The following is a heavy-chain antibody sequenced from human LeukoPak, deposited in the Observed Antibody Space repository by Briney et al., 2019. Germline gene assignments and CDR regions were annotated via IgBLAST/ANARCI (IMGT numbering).Heavy chain of an antibody. J-gene: IGHJ6*03. Sequence: GGSLRLSCAASGFTFSTYAMHWVRQAPGKGLEWVAFISYDGNNKYSADSVKGRFTISRDNSKNTLYLQMSTLRAEGTAVYYCARGGPIVVVNRYYMDVWGKGTTVTVSS. V-gene: IGHV3-30-3*01. CDR3: ARGGPIVVVNRYYMDV. CDR2: ISYDGNNK. CDR1: GFTFSTYA. D-gene: IGHD2-21*01.